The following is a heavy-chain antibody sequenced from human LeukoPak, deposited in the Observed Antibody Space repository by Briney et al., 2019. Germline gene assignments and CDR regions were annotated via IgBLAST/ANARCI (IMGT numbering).Heavy chain of an antibody. D-gene: IGHD3-3*01. Sequence: GGSLRLSCAASGFTFSSYAMHWVRQAPGKGLEYVSAISSNGGSTYYANSVKGRFTISRENSKNTLYLQMGSLRAEDMAVYYCARGHRAWSYWGQGTLVTVSS. CDR2: ISSNGGST. J-gene: IGHJ4*02. V-gene: IGHV3-64*01. CDR3: ARGHRAWSY. CDR1: GFTFSSYA.